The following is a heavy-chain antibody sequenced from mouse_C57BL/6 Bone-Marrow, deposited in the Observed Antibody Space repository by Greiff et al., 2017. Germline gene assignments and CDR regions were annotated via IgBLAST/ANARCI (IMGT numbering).Heavy chain of an antibody. V-gene: IGHV3-5*01. CDR1: GISITTGNYR. J-gene: IGHJ2*01. Sequence: DVQLQESGPGLVKPSQTVFLTCTVTGISITTGNYRWSWIRQFPGNKLEWIGSIYYSGTITYNPSLTSRTTITRDTPKNQFFLEMNSLTAEDTATYYCARDGYRGYFDYWGQGTTLTVSS. CDR3: ARDGYRGYFDY. D-gene: IGHD2-14*01. CDR2: IYYSGTI.